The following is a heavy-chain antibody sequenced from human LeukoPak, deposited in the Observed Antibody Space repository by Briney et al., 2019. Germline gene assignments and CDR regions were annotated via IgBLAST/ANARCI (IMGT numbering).Heavy chain of an antibody. D-gene: IGHD3-10*01. CDR2: IRSSSSYI. Sequence: GSLRLSWAASAFTISCNYMRWVRQAPGKGLEWVLSIRSSSSYIYYADSVKGRFTISRDNAKNSLYLQMNSLRAEDTAVYYCAREGSGSQYYFDYWGQGTLVTVSS. CDR3: AREGSGSQYYFDY. V-gene: IGHV3-21*01. J-gene: IGHJ4*02. CDR1: AFTISCNY.